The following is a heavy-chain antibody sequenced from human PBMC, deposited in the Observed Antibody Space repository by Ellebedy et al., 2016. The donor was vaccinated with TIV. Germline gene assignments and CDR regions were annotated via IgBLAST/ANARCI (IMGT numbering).Heavy chain of an antibody. V-gene: IGHV1-69*04. CDR2: IIPILGIT. CDR3: ARDDCSGGSCNSDY. Sequence: ASVKVSCKASGGTFSTYAISWVRQAPGQGLEWMGRIIPILGITNYAQKFQGRVTITADKSTSTAYMELSSLRSEDTAVYYCARDDCSGGSCNSDYWGQGTLVTVSS. J-gene: IGHJ4*02. CDR1: GGTFSTYA. D-gene: IGHD2-15*01.